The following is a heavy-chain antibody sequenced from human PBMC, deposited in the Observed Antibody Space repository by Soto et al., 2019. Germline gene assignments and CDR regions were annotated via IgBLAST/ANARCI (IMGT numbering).Heavy chain of an antibody. CDR3: TTDLWRIAVVVGSTGYFNP. D-gene: IGHD2-15*01. CDR1: GFKFSNYA. CDR2: IKSKSDGGTT. V-gene: IGHV3-15*01. Sequence: GSLRLSCAASGFKFSNYAMSWVRQAPGKGLDWVGRIKSKSDGGTTEYAAPVRGRFTISRDDSKNTLYLQMNSLKTEDTAVYYCTTDLWRIAVVVGSTGYFNPWGQGTPVTVSS. J-gene: IGHJ5*02.